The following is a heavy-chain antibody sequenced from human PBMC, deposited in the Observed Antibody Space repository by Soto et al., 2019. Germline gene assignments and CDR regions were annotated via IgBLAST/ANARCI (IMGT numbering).Heavy chain of an antibody. V-gene: IGHV3-9*01. CDR1: GFTFDDYA. J-gene: IGHJ4*02. CDR2: ISWNSGSI. CDR3: QKDVVWGLDPSYFDY. Sequence: PGGSLRLSCAASGFTFDDYAMHWVRQAPGKGLEWVSGISWNSGSIGYADSVKGRFTISRDNAKNSLYLQMNSLRAEDTALYYCQKDVVWGLDPSYFDYWGQGTLVTVPS. D-gene: IGHD3-16*01.